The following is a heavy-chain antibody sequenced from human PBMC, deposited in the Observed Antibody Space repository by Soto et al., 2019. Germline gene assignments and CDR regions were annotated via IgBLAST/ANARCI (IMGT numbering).Heavy chain of an antibody. Sequence: GGSLRLSCAASGFTFSSYWMHWVRQAPGKGLVWVSRINSDGSSTSYADSVKGRFTISRDNAKNTLYLQMNSLRAEDTAVYYCASTREGCSGGSCYSLFGAFDIWGQGTMVTVSS. D-gene: IGHD2-15*01. CDR2: INSDGSST. CDR3: ASTREGCSGGSCYSLFGAFDI. CDR1: GFTFSSYW. J-gene: IGHJ3*02. V-gene: IGHV3-74*01.